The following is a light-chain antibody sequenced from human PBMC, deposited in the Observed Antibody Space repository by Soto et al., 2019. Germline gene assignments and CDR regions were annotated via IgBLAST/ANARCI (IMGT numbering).Light chain of an antibody. V-gene: IGLV2-23*02. Sequence: CSLTQPASGSGFPGEARTISCTGTSSDVGSYNLVSWYQQHPGKAPKLMIYEVSKRPSVVSNRFSGSKSGNTASLTISGLQAEDEADYYCCSYAGSSTYVFGTGTKVTVL. J-gene: IGLJ1*01. CDR2: EVS. CDR1: SSDVGSYNL. CDR3: CSYAGSSTYV.